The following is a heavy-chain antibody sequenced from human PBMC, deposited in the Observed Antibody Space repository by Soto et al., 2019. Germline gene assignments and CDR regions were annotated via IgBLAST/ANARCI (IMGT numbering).Heavy chain of an antibody. CDR3: ARMGRLGDIVATMNY. V-gene: IGHV1-69*01. D-gene: IGHD5-12*01. CDR2: IIPIFGTA. Sequence: QVQLVQSGAEVKKPGSSVKVSCKASGGTFSGYAISWVRQAPGQGLEWMGGIIPIFGTANYAQKFQGRVTITADESTSTAYMELSSLRSEDTAVYYCARMGRLGDIVATMNYWGQGTLVTVSS. J-gene: IGHJ4*02. CDR1: GGTFSGYA.